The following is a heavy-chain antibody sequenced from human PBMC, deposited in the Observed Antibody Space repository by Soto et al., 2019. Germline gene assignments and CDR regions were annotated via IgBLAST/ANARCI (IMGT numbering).Heavy chain of an antibody. V-gene: IGHV3-30*18. CDR2: ISHDGTNA. CDR1: GFIFRSYG. J-gene: IGHJ4*02. CDR3: AKQGIEVAGTDYFDY. Sequence: QVQLVESGGGVVQPGKSLRLSCTATGFIFRSYGVHWVRQAPGKGLEWVAVISHDGTNAYYADAVNGRFTISRDNAKNTVYLQMNSLRAEDTAVYYCAKQGIEVAGTDYFDYWGQGAQVTVAS. D-gene: IGHD6-19*01.